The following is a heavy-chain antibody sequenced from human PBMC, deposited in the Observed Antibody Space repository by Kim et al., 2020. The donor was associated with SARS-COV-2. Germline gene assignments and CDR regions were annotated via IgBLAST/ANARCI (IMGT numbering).Heavy chain of an antibody. V-gene: IGHV3-30*04. J-gene: IGHJ4*01. D-gene: IGHD2-15*01. CDR1: GFTFSSYA. CDR3: ARDSPRVVVVAATPDY. Sequence: GGSLRLSCAASGFTFSSYAMHWVRQAPGKGLEWVAVISYDGSNKYYADSVKGRFTISRDNSKNTLYLQMNSLRAEDTAVYYCARDSPRVVVVAATPDYW. CDR2: ISYDGSNK.